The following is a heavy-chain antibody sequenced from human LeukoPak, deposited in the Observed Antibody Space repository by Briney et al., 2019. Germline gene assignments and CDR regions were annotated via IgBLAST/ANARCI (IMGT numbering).Heavy chain of an antibody. CDR2: ISCDGSNK. CDR3: AKDVAAAGIGFDY. Sequence: PGRSLRLSCAASGFTFSSYGMHWVRQAPGKGLEWVAVISCDGSNKYYADSVKGRFTISRDNSKNTLYLQMNSLRAEDTAVYYCAKDVAAAGIGFDYWGQGTLVTVSS. D-gene: IGHD6-13*01. J-gene: IGHJ4*02. V-gene: IGHV3-30*18. CDR1: GFTFSSYG.